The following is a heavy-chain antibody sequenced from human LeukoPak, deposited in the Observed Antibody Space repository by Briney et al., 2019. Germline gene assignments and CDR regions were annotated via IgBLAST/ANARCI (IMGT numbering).Heavy chain of an antibody. CDR3: ARGSAANSDY. D-gene: IGHD2-2*01. J-gene: IGHJ4*02. V-gene: IGHV4-59*01. CDR1: GGSISSYY. CDR2: IYYSGST. Sequence: SETLYLTCTVSGGSISSYYWSWIRQPPGKGLEWIGYIYYSGSTNYNPSLKSRVTISVDTSKNQFSLKLSSVTAADTAVYYCARGSAANSDYWGQGTLVTVSS.